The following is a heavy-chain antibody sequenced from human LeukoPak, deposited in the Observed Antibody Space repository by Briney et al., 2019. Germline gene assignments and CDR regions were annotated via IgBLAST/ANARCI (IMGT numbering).Heavy chain of an antibody. CDR2: IRYDGSNK. J-gene: IGHJ4*02. CDR1: GFTFSSYG. D-gene: IGHD6-25*01. V-gene: IGHV3-30*02. Sequence: GGSLRLSCAASGFTFSSYGMHWVRQAPGKGLEWVAFIRYDGSNKYYADSVKGRFTISGDNSKNTLYLQMNSLRAEDRAVYYCAKVLGSSGSTDFDYWGQGTLVTVSS. CDR3: AKVLGSSGSTDFDY.